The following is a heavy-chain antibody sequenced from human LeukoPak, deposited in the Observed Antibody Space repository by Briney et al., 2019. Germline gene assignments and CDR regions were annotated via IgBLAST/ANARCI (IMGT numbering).Heavy chain of an antibody. J-gene: IGHJ4*02. CDR2: ISSIGITI. V-gene: IGHV3-48*03. D-gene: IGHD3-10*01. Sequence: GGSLRLSCAASGFTFSSYEMNGVGQAPGKVLEWVSYISSIGITIYYADSGKGRFTISKDNAKNSLYLQMNSLRAEDTAVYYCARGSRITMVRGVINPFDYWGQGTLVTVSS. CDR1: GFTFSSYE. CDR3: ARGSRITMVRGVINPFDY.